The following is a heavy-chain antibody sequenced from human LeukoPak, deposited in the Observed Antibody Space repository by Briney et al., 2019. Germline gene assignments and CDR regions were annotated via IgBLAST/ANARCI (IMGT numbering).Heavy chain of an antibody. V-gene: IGHV1-58*02. CDR1: GFTFTSSA. D-gene: IGHD3-22*01. Sequence: GASVKVSCKASGFTFTSSAMQWVRQARGQRLEWIGWIVVGSGNTNYAQKFQERVTITRDMSTSTAYMELSSLRSEDTAVYYCAAGDSSGYWGSYSFDIWGQGTMVTVSS. CDR3: AAGDSSGYWGSYSFDI. CDR2: IVVGSGNT. J-gene: IGHJ3*02.